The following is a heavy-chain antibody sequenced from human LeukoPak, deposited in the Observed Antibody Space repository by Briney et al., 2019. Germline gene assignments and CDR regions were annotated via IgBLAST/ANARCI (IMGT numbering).Heavy chain of an antibody. Sequence: GGSPRLSCAASGFTFSSYWMPWVRQAPREGLVLVSRIKRDGSSTSYADSVKGRFTISRDNVKNTLYLQMNSLRAEDTAVYYCAIDSRSGSLYYYYYGMDVWGQGTTVTVSS. CDR2: IKRDGSST. CDR1: GFTFSSYW. J-gene: IGHJ6*02. D-gene: IGHD3-10*01. V-gene: IGHV3-74*01. CDR3: AIDSRSGSLYYYYYGMDV.